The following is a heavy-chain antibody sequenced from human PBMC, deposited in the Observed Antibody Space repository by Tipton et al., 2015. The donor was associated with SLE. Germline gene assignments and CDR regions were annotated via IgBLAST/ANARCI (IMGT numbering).Heavy chain of an antibody. Sequence: TLSLTCSVSGASISSHYWSWIRQPPGKGLEWIGHISDSEGTNYNPSLKSRVTISVDTSKKEFSLNLTYVTAADTAVYYCARGVTLDVWGQGTTVIVSS. V-gene: IGHV4-59*08. CDR2: ISDSEGT. CDR1: GASISSHY. CDR3: ARGVTLDV. D-gene: IGHD3-10*01. J-gene: IGHJ6*02.